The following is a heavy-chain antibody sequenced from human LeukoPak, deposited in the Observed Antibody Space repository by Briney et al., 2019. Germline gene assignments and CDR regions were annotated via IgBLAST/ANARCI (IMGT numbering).Heavy chain of an antibody. CDR1: GGSLSSFY. J-gene: IGHJ4*02. CDR3: ARRSWYVDY. CDR2: IYSSGST. D-gene: IGHD3-10*01. Sequence: SETLSLTCTVSGGSLSSFYWSWIQQPPGKGLEWIGYIYSSGSTSYNPSLESRVTISEDTSKNQFSLKLRSVTAADTAVYYCARRSWYVDYWGQGTLVTVSS. V-gene: IGHV4-59*08.